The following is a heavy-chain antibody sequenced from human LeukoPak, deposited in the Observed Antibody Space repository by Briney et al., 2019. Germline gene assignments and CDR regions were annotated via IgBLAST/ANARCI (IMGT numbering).Heavy chain of an antibody. CDR1: GGSFSAYY. J-gene: IGHJ4*02. Sequence: SETLSLTCAVYGGSFSAYYWSWIRQPPGKGLEWIGEINHSGSTNYNPSLKSRVTISVDTSKNQFSLKLSSVTAADTAVYYCARGGFKSSSWYWDYWGQGTLVTVSS. CDR3: ARGGFKSSSWYWDY. CDR2: INHSGST. V-gene: IGHV4-34*01. D-gene: IGHD6-13*01.